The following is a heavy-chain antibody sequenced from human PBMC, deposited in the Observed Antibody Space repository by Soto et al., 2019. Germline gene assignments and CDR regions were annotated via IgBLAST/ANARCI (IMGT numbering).Heavy chain of an antibody. Sequence: QVQLVESGGGVVQPGRSLRLSCAASGFTFSSYGMHWVRQAPGKGLEWVAVISYDGSNKYYADSVKGRFTISRDNSKNTLHLQRNSLRAADTAVYYCAKSSGYDDYGMDVSGQGTTVTVSS. CDR2: ISYDGSNK. V-gene: IGHV3-30*18. CDR3: AKSSGYDDYGMDV. D-gene: IGHD3-3*01. CDR1: GFTFSSYG. J-gene: IGHJ6*02.